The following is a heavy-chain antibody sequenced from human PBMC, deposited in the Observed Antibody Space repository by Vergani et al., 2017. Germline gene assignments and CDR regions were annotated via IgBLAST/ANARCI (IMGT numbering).Heavy chain of an antibody. Sequence: QLQLQESGPGLVKPSETLSLTCTVSGGSISSSSYYWGWIRQPPGKGLEWIGSIYYSGSTYYNPSLKSRVTISVDTSKNQFSLKLSSVTAADTAVYYCAREPVAGAFDIWGQGTMVTVSS. J-gene: IGHJ3*02. V-gene: IGHV4-39*07. CDR3: AREPVAGAFDI. CDR1: GGSISSSSYY. CDR2: IYYSGST. D-gene: IGHD6-19*01.